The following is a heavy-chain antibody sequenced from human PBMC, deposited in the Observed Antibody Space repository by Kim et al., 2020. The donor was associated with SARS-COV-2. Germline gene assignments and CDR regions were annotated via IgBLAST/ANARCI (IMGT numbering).Heavy chain of an antibody. CDR3: ARDGETYYYVSGSSDY. V-gene: IGHV1-18*04. CDR2: ISAYNGNT. D-gene: IGHD3-10*01. J-gene: IGHJ4*02. Sequence: ASVKVSCKASGYTFTSYGISWVRQAPGQGLEWMGWISAYNGNTNYAQKLQGRVTMTTDTSTSTAYMELRSLRSDDTAVYYCARDGETYYYVSGSSDYWGQGTLVTVSS. CDR1: GYTFTSYG.